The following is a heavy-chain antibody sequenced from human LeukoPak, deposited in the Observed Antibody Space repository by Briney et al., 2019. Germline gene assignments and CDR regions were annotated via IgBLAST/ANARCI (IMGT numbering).Heavy chain of an antibody. CDR3: ARRSAWYYYGSGSWFDP. CDR2: TYYRSKWYN. CDR1: GDSVSSNSAA. Sequence: SQTLSLTCAISGDSVSSNSAAWNWIRQSPSRGLEWLGRTYYRSKWYNDYAVSVKSRITINPDTSKNQFSLKLSSVTAADTAVYYCARRSAWYYYGSGSWFDPWGQGTLVTVSS. D-gene: IGHD3-10*01. J-gene: IGHJ5*02. V-gene: IGHV6-1*01.